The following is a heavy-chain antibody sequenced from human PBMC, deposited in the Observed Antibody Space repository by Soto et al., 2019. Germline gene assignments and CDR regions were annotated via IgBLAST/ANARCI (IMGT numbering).Heavy chain of an antibody. J-gene: IGHJ6*02. D-gene: IGHD3-22*01. V-gene: IGHV1-18*01. CDR2: ISAYNGNT. CDR3: ARDGAEYYYDSSANYYGMDV. Sequence: ASVKVSCKASGYTFTSYGISWVRQAPGQGLEWMGWISAYNGNTNYAQKLQGRVTMTTDKSTSTAYMELRSLRSDDTAVYYCARDGAEYYYDSSANYYGMDVWGQGTKVTVSS. CDR1: GYTFTSYG.